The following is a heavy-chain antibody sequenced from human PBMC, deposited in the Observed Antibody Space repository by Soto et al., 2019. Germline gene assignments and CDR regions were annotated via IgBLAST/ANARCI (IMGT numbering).Heavy chain of an antibody. J-gene: IGHJ6*02. CDR1: GYTFTGYY. CDR2: INPNSGGT. CDR3: ARGLVDTAMVTAYYYYGMDV. V-gene: IGHV1-2*04. D-gene: IGHD5-18*01. Sequence: ASVKVSCKASGYTFTGYYMHWVRQAPGQGLGWMGWINPNSGGTNYAQKFQGWVTMTRDTSISTAYMELSRLRSDDTAVYYCARGLVDTAMVTAYYYYGMDVWGQGATVTVSS.